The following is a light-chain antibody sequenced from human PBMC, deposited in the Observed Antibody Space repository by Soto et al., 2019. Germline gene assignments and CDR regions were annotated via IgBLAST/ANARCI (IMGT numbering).Light chain of an antibody. J-gene: IGLJ2*01. V-gene: IGLV2-14*01. Sequence: QSALTQPASVSGSPGQSITISCTGTSSDVGGYNYVSWYQQHPGKAPKLTIYDVSNRPSGVSNRFSGSKSGNTASLTISGLQAEDEADYYCSSYTSSSTLVVFGGVTQLTVL. CDR3: SSYTSSSTLVV. CDR1: SSDVGGYNY. CDR2: DVS.